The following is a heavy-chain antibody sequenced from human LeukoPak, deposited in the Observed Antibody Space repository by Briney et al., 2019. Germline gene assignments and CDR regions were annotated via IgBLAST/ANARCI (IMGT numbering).Heavy chain of an antibody. D-gene: IGHD6-6*01. CDR3: ATTAAITAPDNYFDS. V-gene: IGHV4/OR15-8*02. CDR1: XGSISSSKW. Sequence: SETLSLTCAVSXGSISSSKWWSWVRQPPGQGLECVVEISNSGNTNYNPSLKSRVTISIDKSKNQFSLKLSSVTAADTAVYYCATTAAITAPDNYFDSWGQGTLVTVSS. CDR2: ISNSGNT. J-gene: IGHJ4*02.